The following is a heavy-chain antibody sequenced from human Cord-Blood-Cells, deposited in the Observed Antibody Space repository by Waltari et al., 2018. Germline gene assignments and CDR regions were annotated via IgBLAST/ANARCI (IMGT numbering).Heavy chain of an antibody. V-gene: IGHV3-30*18. CDR3: AKDSSNWVFDY. D-gene: IGHD7-27*01. CDR2: IWYDGSNK. CDR1: GFPFSSYG. J-gene: IGHJ4*02. Sequence: QVQLVESGGGVVQPGRSLRLSSAASGFPFSSYGMHWVRQAPGKGLEWVAVIWYDGSNKYYADSVKGRFTISRDNSKNTLYLQMNSLRAEDTAMYYCAKDSSNWVFDYWGQGTLVTVSS.